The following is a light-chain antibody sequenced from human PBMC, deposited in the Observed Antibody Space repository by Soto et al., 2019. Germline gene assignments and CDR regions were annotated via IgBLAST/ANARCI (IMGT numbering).Light chain of an antibody. CDR1: TSNVAKNF. CDR3: GSWDSSLTANV. J-gene: IGLJ1*01. Sequence: QSVLTQPPSVSAAPGQTVTISCSGTTSNVAKNFVSWYQQFPGKAPKLLIYDDIRRPSGIPDRFSASKSDTSATLGITGLQTGDEADYYCGSWDSSLTANVFGTGTKLTVL. V-gene: IGLV1-51*01. CDR2: DDI.